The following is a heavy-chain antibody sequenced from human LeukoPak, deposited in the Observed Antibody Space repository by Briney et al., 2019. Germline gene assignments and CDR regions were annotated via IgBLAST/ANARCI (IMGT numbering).Heavy chain of an antibody. CDR1: GFTFSSYA. CDR2: ICHNSGCT. Sequence: PGGSLRLSCAASGFTFSSYAMSWVRQAPGKGLEWVSVICHNSGCTYYADSVKGRFTISRDNSKNTLYLEMNSLRAEDTAVYYCATAALYITLDYWGQGTLVTVSS. D-gene: IGHD3-10*01. V-gene: IGHV3-23*01. J-gene: IGHJ4*02. CDR3: ATAALYITLDY.